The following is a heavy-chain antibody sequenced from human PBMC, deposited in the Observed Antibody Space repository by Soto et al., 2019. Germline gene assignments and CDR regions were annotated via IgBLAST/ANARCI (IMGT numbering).Heavy chain of an antibody. D-gene: IGHD6-13*01. J-gene: IGHJ4*02. CDR2: IYPGDSDT. CDR1: GYSFTSYW. Sequence: GESLKISCQGSGYSFTSYWIGWVRQMPGQGLEWMGSIYPGDSDTTYSPSFQGHVTISVDRSITTAYLQWGSLKASDTAMYYCARLQAAAGDNDLTFDYWGQGTLVTVSS. CDR3: ARLQAAAGDNDLTFDY. V-gene: IGHV5-51*01.